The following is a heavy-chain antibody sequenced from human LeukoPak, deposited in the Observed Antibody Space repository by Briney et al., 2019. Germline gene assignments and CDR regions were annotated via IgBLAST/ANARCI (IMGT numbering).Heavy chain of an antibody. V-gene: IGHV3-48*03. CDR1: GFTFSSYE. CDR3: ARGALEWLLSYYFDY. Sequence: GGSLRLSCAASGFTFSSYEMNWVRQAPGKGLEWVSYISSSGGTIYYADSVKGRFTISRDNAQNSLYLQMNSLRAEDTAVYYCARGALEWLLSYYFDYGGQGTLVTVSS. J-gene: IGHJ4*02. D-gene: IGHD3-3*01. CDR2: ISSSGGTI.